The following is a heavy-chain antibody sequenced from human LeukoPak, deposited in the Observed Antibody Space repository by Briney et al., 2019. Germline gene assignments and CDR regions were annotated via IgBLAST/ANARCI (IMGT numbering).Heavy chain of an antibody. V-gene: IGHV3-33*01. Sequence: GRSLRLSCGASGFTFSSYGMHWVRQAPGKGREWVAVIWYDGSQKYYADSVKGRFTISRDNSKNVLYLQMNSLRVEDTAMYYCTRLYRSGWYVPWGQGTLVTVSS. J-gene: IGHJ5*02. D-gene: IGHD6-19*01. CDR2: IWYDGSQK. CDR3: TRLYRSGWYVP. CDR1: GFTFSSYG.